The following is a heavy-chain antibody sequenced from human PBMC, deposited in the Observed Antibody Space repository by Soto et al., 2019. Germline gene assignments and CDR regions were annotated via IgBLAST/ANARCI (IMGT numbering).Heavy chain of an antibody. J-gene: IGHJ4*02. CDR1: GLTFSSYS. CDR2: ISSSSSYI. CDR3: ARETTVVTNY. Sequence: EVQLVESGGGLVKPGGSLRLSCAASGLTFSSYSMNWVRQAPGKGLEWVSSISSSSSYIYYADSVKGRLTISRDNAKNSLDLQMNSLRAEDTAVYYCARETTVVTNYWGQGTLVTVSS. D-gene: IGHD4-17*01. V-gene: IGHV3-21*01.